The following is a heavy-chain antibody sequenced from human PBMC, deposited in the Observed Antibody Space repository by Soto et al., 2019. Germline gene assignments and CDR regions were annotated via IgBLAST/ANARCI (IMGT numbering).Heavy chain of an antibody. Sequence: GGSLRLSCAASGFSLSSYWMSWVRQAPGKGLEWVANMNQDGSESDYVGSVKGRFTFTRDNAKNSLYLQMNSLRAEDTAVYYCARLSTSAGRRDLACWGQGTPVTVAS. CDR2: MNQDGSES. V-gene: IGHV3-7*01. J-gene: IGHJ4*02. CDR1: GFSLSSYW. CDR3: ARLSTSAGRRDLAC.